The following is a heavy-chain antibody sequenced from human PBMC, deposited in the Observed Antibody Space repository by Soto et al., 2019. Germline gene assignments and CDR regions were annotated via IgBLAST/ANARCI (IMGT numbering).Heavy chain of an antibody. V-gene: IGHV2-70*01. Sequence: SAPTPEHPTQTRTLTCSFSVFSLSTNEICVSWIRQPPGKALEWLALIDWDDDKYYSTSLKTRLTISKDTSKNQVVLTMTNMDPVDTATYYCARIKGSRRYYDFWSGPPPPHYGMDVWGQGTTVTVSS. CDR3: ARIKGSRRYYDFWSGPPPPHYGMDV. D-gene: IGHD3-3*01. CDR1: VFSLSTNEIC. CDR2: IDWDDDK. J-gene: IGHJ6*02.